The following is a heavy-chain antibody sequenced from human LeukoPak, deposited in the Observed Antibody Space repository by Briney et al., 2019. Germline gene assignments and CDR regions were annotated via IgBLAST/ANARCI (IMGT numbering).Heavy chain of an antibody. CDR1: GSTFTGYY. D-gene: IGHD3-9*01. CDR3: ARDLHYDILSGYNY. Sequence: ASVKVSCKASGSTFTGYYMHWVRQAPGQGLEWMGWINPNSGGTNYAQKFQGRVTMTRDTSISTAYMELSRLRSDDTAVYYCARDLHYDILSGYNYWGQGTLVTVSS. V-gene: IGHV1-2*02. CDR2: INPNSGGT. J-gene: IGHJ4*02.